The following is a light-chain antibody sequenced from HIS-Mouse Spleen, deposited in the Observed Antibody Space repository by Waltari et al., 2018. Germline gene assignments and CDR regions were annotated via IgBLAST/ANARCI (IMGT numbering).Light chain of an antibody. CDR1: HGISSY. CDR3: QQHNSYPWT. CDR2: AAS. V-gene: IGKV1-9*01. J-gene: IGKJ1*01. Sequence: ILLTQSPSFLSAAVGDRVTITRRASHGISSYLAWYQQKPGKAPKLLIYAASTLQSGVPSRFSGSGSGTDFTLTISCLQSEDFATYYCQQHNSYPWTFGQGTKVEIK.